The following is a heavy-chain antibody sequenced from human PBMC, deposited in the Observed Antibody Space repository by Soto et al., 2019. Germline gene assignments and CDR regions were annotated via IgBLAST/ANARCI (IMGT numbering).Heavy chain of an antibody. V-gene: IGHV1-3*01. CDR1: GYTFTSYA. Sequence: ASVKVSCKASGYTFTSYAMHWVRQAPGQRLEWMGWINAGNGNTKYSQKFQGRVTITRDTSASTAYMELSSLRSEDTAVYYCARYGMATPLFDYWGQGTLVTVFS. J-gene: IGHJ4*02. CDR2: INAGNGNT. CDR3: ARYGMATPLFDY. D-gene: IGHD5-12*01.